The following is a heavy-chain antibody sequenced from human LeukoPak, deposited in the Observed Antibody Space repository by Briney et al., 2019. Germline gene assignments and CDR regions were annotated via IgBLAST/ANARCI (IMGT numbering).Heavy chain of an antibody. CDR2: ITGKADGGTT. CDR1: GFTFSHAW. CDR3: TTDLVNIWWEVLPTSATQGN. J-gene: IGHJ4*02. D-gene: IGHD2-15*01. Sequence: GGSLRPSCAGSGFTFSHAWVGWVRQAPGKGLEWVGRITGKADGGTTDYAAPVEGRFTISRDDSEKTLYLQMNSLKIEDTAVYYCTTDLVNIWWEVLPTSATQGNWGQGTLVTVSS. V-gene: IGHV3-15*01.